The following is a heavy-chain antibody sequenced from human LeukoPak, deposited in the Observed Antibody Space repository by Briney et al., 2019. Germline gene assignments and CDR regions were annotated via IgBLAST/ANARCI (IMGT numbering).Heavy chain of an antibody. Sequence: SQTLSLTCAISGDSVSNNTAPWIWITQSPSRGLEWMGRTKYRYKWYTDYAVSVKSRITINPDSSKNQCSLQLNSVTTEDAAVYYCARGSSTLGIDRWGQGTLVTVSS. CDR3: ARGSSTLGIDR. J-gene: IGHJ5*02. V-gene: IGHV6-1*01. CDR1: GDSVSNNTAP. CDR2: TKYRYKWYT. D-gene: IGHD6-13*01.